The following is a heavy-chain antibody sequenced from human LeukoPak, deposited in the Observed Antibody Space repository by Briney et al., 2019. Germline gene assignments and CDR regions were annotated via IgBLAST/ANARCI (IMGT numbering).Heavy chain of an antibody. CDR1: GFTFSSYA. V-gene: IGHV3-30*04. Sequence: GGSLRLSCAASGFTFSSYAMHWVRQAPGKGLEWVAVISYDGSNKYYADSVKGRFTISRDNSKNTLYLQMNSLRAEDTAVYYCARHHYGSGSDDAFDIWGQGTMVTVSS. D-gene: IGHD3-10*01. J-gene: IGHJ3*02. CDR2: ISYDGSNK. CDR3: ARHHYGSGSDDAFDI.